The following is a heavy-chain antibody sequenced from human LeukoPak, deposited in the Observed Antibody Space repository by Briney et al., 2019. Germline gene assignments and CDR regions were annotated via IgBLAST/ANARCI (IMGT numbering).Heavy chain of an antibody. V-gene: IGHV4-59*08. CDR2: IYYSGST. CDR1: GFTFSSYA. CDR3: ARHVSTVVPFDY. Sequence: GSLRLSCAASGFTFSSYAMSWVRQAPGKGLEWIGYIYYSGSTNYNPSLKSRVTISVDTSKNQFSLKLSSVTAADTAVYYCARHVSTVVPFDYWGQGTLVTVSS. D-gene: IGHD4-17*01. J-gene: IGHJ4*02.